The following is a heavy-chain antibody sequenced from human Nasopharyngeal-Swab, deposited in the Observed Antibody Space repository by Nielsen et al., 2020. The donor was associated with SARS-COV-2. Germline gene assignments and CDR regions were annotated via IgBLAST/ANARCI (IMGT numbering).Heavy chain of an antibody. CDR1: GGSFSGYY. CDR2: INHSGST. CDR3: TRGHPYCSGGSCYSYFDY. D-gene: IGHD2-15*01. V-gene: IGHV4-34*01. Sequence: SETLSLTCAVYGGSFSGYYWSWIRQPPGKGLEWIGEINHSGSTNYNPSLKSRVTISVDTPKKQFSLKLSSVTAADTAVYYCTRGHPYCSGGSCYSYFDYWGQGTLVTVSS. J-gene: IGHJ4*02.